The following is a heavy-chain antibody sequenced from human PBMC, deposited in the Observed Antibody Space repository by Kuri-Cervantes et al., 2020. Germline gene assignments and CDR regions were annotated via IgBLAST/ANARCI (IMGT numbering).Heavy chain of an antibody. CDR2: ITTRSDTI. J-gene: IGHJ4*02. D-gene: IGHD1-1*01. Sequence: GESLKISCAASGFTFSSYNMNWVRQAPGKGLEWVSYITTRSDTIYYADSVEGRFTISRDNAKNTLYLQMNSLRAEDTAVYYCASEGTTTAMTPFDYWGQGTLVTVSS. V-gene: IGHV3-48*04. CDR3: ASEGTTTAMTPFDY. CDR1: GFTFSSYN.